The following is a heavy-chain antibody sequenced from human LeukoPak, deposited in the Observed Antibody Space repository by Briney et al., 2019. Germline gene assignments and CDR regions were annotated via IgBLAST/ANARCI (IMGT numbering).Heavy chain of an antibody. CDR3: AHRRGDFWSGLLVPYNWFDP. Sequence: KESGPTLVNPTQTLTLTCTFSGFSLSTSGVGVGWTRQPPGKALEWLALIYWDDDKRYSPSLKSRLTITKDTSKNQVVLTMTNMDPVDTATYYCAHRRGDFWSGLLVPYNWFDPWGQGTLVTVSS. J-gene: IGHJ5*02. CDR2: IYWDDDK. V-gene: IGHV2-5*02. CDR1: GFSLSTSGVG. D-gene: IGHD3-3*01.